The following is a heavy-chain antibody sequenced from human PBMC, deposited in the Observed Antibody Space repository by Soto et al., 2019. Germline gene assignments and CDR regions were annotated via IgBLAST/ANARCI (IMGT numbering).Heavy chain of an antibody. J-gene: IGHJ6*03. D-gene: IGHD3-22*01. CDR3: ARVLLLGRPLYSYYYMGV. CDR1: GGSISSYY. Sequence: SETLSLTCTVSGGSISSYYWSWIRQPPGKGLEWIGYIYYSGSTNYNPSLKSRVTISVDTSKNQFSLKLSSVTAADTAVYYCARVLLLGRPLYSYYYMGVWGKGTTVTVSS. V-gene: IGHV4-59*01. CDR2: IYYSGST.